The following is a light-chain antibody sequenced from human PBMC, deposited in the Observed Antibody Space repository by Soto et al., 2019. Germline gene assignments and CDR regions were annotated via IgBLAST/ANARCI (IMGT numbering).Light chain of an antibody. CDR1: SSDFGVDDY. Sequence: QCALTQPASVSLSPGESLTISCTPGSSDFGVDDYVSGYQLNPGKAPKLMIYAVSTRTSGVSHRFSGSKSGNTASLTISGLQAEEEADYYCSSHKPIGTVPIFGPGPKVTVL. CDR2: AVS. J-gene: IGLJ1*01. CDR3: SSHKPIGTVPI. V-gene: IGLV2-14*01.